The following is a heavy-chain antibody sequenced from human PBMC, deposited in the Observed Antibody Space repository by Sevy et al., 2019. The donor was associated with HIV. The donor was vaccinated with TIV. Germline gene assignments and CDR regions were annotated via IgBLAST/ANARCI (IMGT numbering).Heavy chain of an antibody. D-gene: IGHD3-22*01. V-gene: IGHV3-23*01. CDR1: GFTCSSYA. CDR3: ATRPTMIVVVIPA. J-gene: IGHJ5*02. Sequence: GGSLRLSCAASGFTCSSYAMSWVRQAPGKGLEWVSVISGSGGSTYYADSVKGRFTISRDNSKNTLYLQMNSLRAEDTAVYYCATRPTMIVVVIPAWGQGTLVTVSS. CDR2: ISGSGGST.